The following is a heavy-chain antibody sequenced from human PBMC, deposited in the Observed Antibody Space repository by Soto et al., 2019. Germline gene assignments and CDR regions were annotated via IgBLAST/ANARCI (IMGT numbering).Heavy chain of an antibody. CDR2: LSGSGGST. CDR1: GFTFRSYA. V-gene: IGHV3-23*01. Sequence: GGSLRLSCVASGFTFRSYAMSWVRQAPGKGLEWVSALSGSGGSTYYADSVKRRFTISRDNSKNTLYLQMNSLRAEDTAVYYCAKDLSPYNNVFHYGMDVWGQGTTVTVSS. D-gene: IGHD1-1*01. J-gene: IGHJ6*02. CDR3: AKDLSPYNNVFHYGMDV.